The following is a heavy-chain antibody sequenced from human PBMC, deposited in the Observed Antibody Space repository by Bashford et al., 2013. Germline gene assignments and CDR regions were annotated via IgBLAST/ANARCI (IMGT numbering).Heavy chain of an antibody. CDR3: ARASYCGGDCYLSWFDP. Sequence: SETLSLTCAVSGGSISSGGYYWSWIRQPPGKGLEWIGYIYYSGSTYYNPSLKSRVTISVDTSKNQFSLKLSSVTAADTAVYYCARASYCGGDCYLSWFDPWGQGTLVTVSS. CDR2: IYYSGST. V-gene: IGHV4-30-4*01. J-gene: IGHJ5*02. CDR1: GGSISSGGYY. D-gene: IGHD2-21*02.